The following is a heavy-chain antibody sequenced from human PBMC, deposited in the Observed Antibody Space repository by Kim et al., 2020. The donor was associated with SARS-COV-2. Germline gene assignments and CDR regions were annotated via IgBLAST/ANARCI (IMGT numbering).Heavy chain of an antibody. D-gene: IGHD2-15*01. V-gene: IGHV4-38-2*01. J-gene: IGHJ1*01. CDR1: GYYISSGYD. CDR2: IYYSGDT. CDR3: AAKVEVADTISFAD. Sequence: SETLSLTCRVSGYYISSGYDWGWVRQPPGKGLEWIGSIYYSGDTYSNPSLESRVSISVDTSRHLFSLRLTSVTAADTAVYYCAAKVEVADTISFADWGQGTLVTV.